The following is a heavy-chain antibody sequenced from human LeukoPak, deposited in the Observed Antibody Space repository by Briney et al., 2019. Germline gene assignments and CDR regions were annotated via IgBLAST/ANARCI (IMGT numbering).Heavy chain of an antibody. D-gene: IGHD3-22*01. Sequence: GGSLRLSCAASGFTFSSYWMSWVRQAPGKGLEWVANIKQDGSEKYYVDSVKGRFTISRDNAKNSLYLQMNSLRAEDTAVYYCARVHPQGGYYFDHWGQGTLVTVSS. CDR1: GFTFSSYW. V-gene: IGHV3-7*01. J-gene: IGHJ4*02. CDR2: IKQDGSEK. CDR3: ARVHPQGGYYFDH.